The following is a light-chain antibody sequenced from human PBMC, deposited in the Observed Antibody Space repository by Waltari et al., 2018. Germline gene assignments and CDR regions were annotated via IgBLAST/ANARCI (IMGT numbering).Light chain of an antibody. Sequence: EIVLTKSPGTLSLSPGERATLSCRASQTVSSSYLAWYQQKPGQAPRLLINCASSRATGIPGRFSGIGSGTDFTLTISRLEPEDFAVYYCQLFGISPLFTFGPGTKVDI. CDR2: CAS. CDR1: QTVSSSY. V-gene: IGKV3-20*01. J-gene: IGKJ3*01. CDR3: QLFGISPLFT.